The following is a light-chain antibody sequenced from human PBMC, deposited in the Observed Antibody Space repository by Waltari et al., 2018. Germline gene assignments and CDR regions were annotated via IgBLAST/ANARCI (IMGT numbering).Light chain of an antibody. V-gene: IGLV2-14*03. CDR3: SSYRSTSYTSSTSVV. CDR1: SSDVGGYHY. Sequence: QSALTQPASVSGSPGQSIPLPCPGTSSDVGGYHYVSWYQQPPGKAPKLLIYDVSNRPSGVSDRFSGSKSGNTASLTISGLQAEDEADYYCSSYRSTSYTSSTSVVFGGGTKLTVL. CDR2: DVS. J-gene: IGLJ2*01.